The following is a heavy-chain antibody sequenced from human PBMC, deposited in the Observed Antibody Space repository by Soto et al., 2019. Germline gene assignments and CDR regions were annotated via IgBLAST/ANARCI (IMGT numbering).Heavy chain of an antibody. V-gene: IGHV1-46*01. CDR2: INPSGGST. D-gene: IGHD3-3*01. Sequence: ASVKVSCKASGYTFTSYYMHWVRQAPGQGLEWMGIINPSGGSTSYAQKFQGRVTMTRDTSTSTVYMELSSLRSEDTAVYYCARDFWSRKGLRCSHLLDIWGQGTMVTVSS. CDR3: ARDFWSRKGLRCSHLLDI. J-gene: IGHJ3*02. CDR1: GYTFTSYY.